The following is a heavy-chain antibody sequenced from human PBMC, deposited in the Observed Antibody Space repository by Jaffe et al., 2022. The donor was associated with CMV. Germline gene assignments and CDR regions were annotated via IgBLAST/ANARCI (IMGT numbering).Heavy chain of an antibody. CDR3: ARGRIGEWGVRRNYYYYYYMDV. Sequence: QVQLQQWGAGLLKPSETLSLTCAVYGGSFSGYYWSWIRQPPGKGLEWIGEINHSGSTNYNPSLKSRVTISVDTSKNQFSLKLSSVTAADTAVYYCARGRIGEWGVRRNYYYYYYMDVWGKGTTVTVSS. CDR2: INHSGST. CDR1: GGSFSGYY. J-gene: IGHJ6*03. D-gene: IGHD3-10*01. V-gene: IGHV4-34*01.